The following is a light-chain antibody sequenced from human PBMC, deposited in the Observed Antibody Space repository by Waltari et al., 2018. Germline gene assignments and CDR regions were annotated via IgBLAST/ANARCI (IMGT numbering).Light chain of an antibody. CDR3: LLDYAGAGV. Sequence: QTVLTQEPSLTVSPGGTVTLTCASTTGAVTSGYYASWFQQKPGQARRSLIYRTTNKHSWAPARVSGSLLGEKAALTLSGVQPEDEAEYYCLLDYAGAGVFGGGTKLTV. V-gene: IGLV7-43*01. J-gene: IGLJ2*01. CDR2: RTT. CDR1: TGAVTSGYY.